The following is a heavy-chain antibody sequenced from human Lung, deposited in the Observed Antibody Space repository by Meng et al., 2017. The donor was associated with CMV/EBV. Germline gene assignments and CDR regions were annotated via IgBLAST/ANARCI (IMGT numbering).Heavy chain of an antibody. J-gene: IGHJ4*02. CDR3: ARVGDYYDRSGYYYERSLAY. D-gene: IGHD3-22*01. CDR2: ISPNSGGT. Sequence: DYYIHRVRQAPGHGLEWKGRISPNSGGTNYAQGFQGRVTMTSDTSIRTAYMELRNLKSDDTAVYFCARVGDYYDRSGYYYERSLAYWGQGTLVTVSS. V-gene: IGHV1-2*06. CDR1: DYY.